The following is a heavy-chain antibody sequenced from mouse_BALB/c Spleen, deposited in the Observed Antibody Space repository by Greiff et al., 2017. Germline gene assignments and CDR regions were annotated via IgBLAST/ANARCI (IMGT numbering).Heavy chain of an antibody. CDR3: ARGDYDGDAMDY. Sequence: VKLVESGPGLVQPSQSLSITCTVSGFSLTSYGVHWVRQSPGKGLEWLGVIWSGGSTDYNAAFISRLSISKDNSKSQVFFKMNSLQANDTAIYYCARGDYDGDAMDYWGQGTSVTVSS. D-gene: IGHD2-4*01. CDR1: GFSLTSYG. J-gene: IGHJ4*01. CDR2: IWSGGST. V-gene: IGHV2-2*02.